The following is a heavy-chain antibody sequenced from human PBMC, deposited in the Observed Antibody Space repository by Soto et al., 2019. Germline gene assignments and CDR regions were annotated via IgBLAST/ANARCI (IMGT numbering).Heavy chain of an antibody. J-gene: IGHJ6*02. CDR3: AKGDRFVGGTMHGMEV. CDR1: LSSYA. Sequence: GGSLRLSFAVSLSSYAMTWVRQAPGKGLEWVAGISVSGGSTNYAVSVKGRFTISRENDKNTVYLQMNSLRAEDTAVYYWAKGDRFVGGTMHGMEVWGQGTTVTVS. D-gene: IGHD2-21*01. CDR2: ISVSGGST. V-gene: IGHV3-23*01.